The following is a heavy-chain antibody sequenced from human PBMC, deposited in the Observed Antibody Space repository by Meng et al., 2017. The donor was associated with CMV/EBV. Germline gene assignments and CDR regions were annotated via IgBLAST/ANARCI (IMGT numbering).Heavy chain of an antibody. J-gene: IGHJ6*02. CDR3: AKWFWSGDDYYGMDV. D-gene: IGHD3-3*01. CDR1: GFPFSSYA. V-gene: IGHV3-23*01. CDR2: ISGSGGST. Sequence: GESLKISCAASGFPFSSYAMSWVRQAPGKGLEWVSAISGSGGSTYYADSVKGRFTISRDNSKNTLYLQMNSLRAEDTAVYYCAKWFWSGDDYYGMDVWGQGTTVTVSS.